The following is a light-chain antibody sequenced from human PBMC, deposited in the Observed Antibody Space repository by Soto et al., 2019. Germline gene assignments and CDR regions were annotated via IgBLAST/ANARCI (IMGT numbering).Light chain of an antibody. J-gene: IGKJ1*01. V-gene: IGKV3-15*01. CDR2: GAS. Sequence: IVMTQSPATLSVSPGERATHSCRASQSVSSNLAWYQQKPGQAPRLLIYGASTRATGIQARFSGSGSGTEFTLTISSLQSEDFAVYYCQQYNNWPPKTFGQGTQVEIK. CDR1: QSVSSN. CDR3: QQYNNWPPKT.